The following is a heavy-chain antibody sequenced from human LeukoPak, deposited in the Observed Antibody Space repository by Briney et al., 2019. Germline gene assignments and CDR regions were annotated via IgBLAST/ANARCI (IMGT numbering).Heavy chain of an antibody. CDR2: IYSGGST. Sequence: PGGSLRLSCAASGFTVSSNYMSWVRQAPGKGLEWVSVIYSGGSTYYADSVKGRFTISRGNSKNTLYLQMNSLRAEDTAVYYCARDRNYGSPGDWGQGTLVTVSS. CDR1: GFTVSSNY. CDR3: ARDRNYGSPGD. J-gene: IGHJ4*02. V-gene: IGHV3-66*01. D-gene: IGHD1-7*01.